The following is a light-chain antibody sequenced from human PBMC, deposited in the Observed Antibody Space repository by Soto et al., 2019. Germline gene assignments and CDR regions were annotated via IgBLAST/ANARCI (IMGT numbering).Light chain of an antibody. J-gene: IGKJ2*03. CDR2: QAS. CDR1: QTINDW. CDR3: QHYNSYPYS. V-gene: IGKV1-5*03. Sequence: DIQMTQSPSTLSASVGERVTITCRASQTINDWLAWYQQKIGKAPKVLIYQASTLASAVPSRFSGSGSGTTFTLTISSLQPDDSATYYCQHYNSYPYSFGQGTKLEI.